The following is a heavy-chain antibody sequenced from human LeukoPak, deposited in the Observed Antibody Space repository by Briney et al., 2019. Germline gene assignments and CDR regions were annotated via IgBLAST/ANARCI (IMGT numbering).Heavy chain of an antibody. D-gene: IGHD3-16*01. CDR1: GGSFSGYS. CDR2: INHSGRT. CDR3: ARFGTARYYYYYGMDV. J-gene: IGHJ6*02. Sequence: SETLSLTCAVYGGSFSGYSWSWIRQPPGKGLEWIGAINHSGRTNYNPSLKSRVTISLDTSKNQSSLKLSSVTAADTAVYYCARFGTARYYYYYGMDVWGQGTTVTVSS. V-gene: IGHV4-34*01.